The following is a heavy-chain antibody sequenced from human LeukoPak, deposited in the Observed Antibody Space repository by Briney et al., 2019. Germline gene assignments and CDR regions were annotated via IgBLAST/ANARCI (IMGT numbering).Heavy chain of an antibody. V-gene: IGHV3-23*01. CDR3: ATYRQVLLPFES. CDR2: IFPGGGEI. J-gene: IGHJ4*02. D-gene: IGHD2-8*02. Sequence: GGSLRLSCAASGFTFSSYAMIWVRQPPGKGLEWVSSIFPGGGEIHYADSVRGRLTISRDNSKSTLSLQMNSLRVEDTAIYYCATYRQVLLPFESWGQGTLVTVSS. CDR1: GFTFSSYA.